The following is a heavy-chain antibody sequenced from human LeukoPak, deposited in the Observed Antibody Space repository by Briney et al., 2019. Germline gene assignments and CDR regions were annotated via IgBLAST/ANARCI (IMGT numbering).Heavy chain of an antibody. Sequence: GGSLRLSCAASGFTFSNFPMFWVRQAPGKGLEWVSGISISGTSAYYADFVKGRFTMPRDNSKKTVYLEMNSLRVEDTALYYCAKLPERTTETTDYWGQGTLVTVSS. V-gene: IGHV3-23*05. J-gene: IGHJ4*02. CDR2: ISISGTSA. CDR1: GFTFSNFP. CDR3: AKLPERTTETTDY. D-gene: IGHD4-11*01.